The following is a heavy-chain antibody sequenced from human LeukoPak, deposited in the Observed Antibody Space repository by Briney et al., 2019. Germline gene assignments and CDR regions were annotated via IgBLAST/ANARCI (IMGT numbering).Heavy chain of an antibody. CDR1: SGSISSSNYY. CDR3: ARLVVITDSVGFDI. CDR2: ISTIGIT. Sequence: SETLSLTCTVSSGSISSSNYYWSWIRQPAGGGLEWIGRISTIGITNYNPSLISRVTMSVDTSKNQFSLKLSSVTAADTAVYYCARLVVITDSVGFDIWGQGTMVTVSS. J-gene: IGHJ3*02. V-gene: IGHV4-61*02. D-gene: IGHD3-22*01.